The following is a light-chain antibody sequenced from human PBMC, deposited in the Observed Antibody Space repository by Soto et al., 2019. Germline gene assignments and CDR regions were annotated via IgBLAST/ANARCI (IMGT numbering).Light chain of an antibody. Sequence: EVVLTQSPVTLSLSQGERATLSCRASQRIANNFLAWFQQKPGQPPTLLIYGASTRASGIPDRFSGSGSGTDLALTISRLETGDFAVYYGQQYGRSPFTFGQWTKLPIK. CDR3: QQYGRSPFT. V-gene: IGKV3-20*01. CDR1: QRIANNF. J-gene: IGKJ2*01. CDR2: GAS.